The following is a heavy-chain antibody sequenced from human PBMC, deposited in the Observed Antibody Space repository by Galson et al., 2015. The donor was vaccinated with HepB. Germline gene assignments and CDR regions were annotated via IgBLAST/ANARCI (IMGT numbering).Heavy chain of an antibody. D-gene: IGHD5-12*01. CDR1: GFTFSSYW. CDR2: IKQDGSEK. CDR3: AREGVVATLTGGFDY. V-gene: IGHV3-7*03. J-gene: IGHJ4*02. Sequence: SLRLSCAASGFTFSSYWMSWVRQAPGKGLEWVANIKQDGSEKYYVDSVKGRFTISRDNAKNSLYLQINSLRAEDTAVYFCAREGVVATLTGGFDYWGQGTLVTVSS.